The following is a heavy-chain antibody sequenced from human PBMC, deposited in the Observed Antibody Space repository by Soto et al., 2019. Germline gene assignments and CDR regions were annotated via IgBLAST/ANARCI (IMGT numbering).Heavy chain of an antibody. Sequence: KVSCKASGGTFSSYAISWVRQAPGQGLEWMGGIIPIFGTANYAQKFQGRVTITADESTSTAYMELSSLRSEDTAVYYCARGPRGGFELGRRNWFDPWGQGTLVTVSS. CDR2: IIPIFGTA. V-gene: IGHV1-69*01. CDR1: GGTFSSYA. CDR3: ARGPRGGFELGRRNWFDP. J-gene: IGHJ5*02. D-gene: IGHD3-9*01.